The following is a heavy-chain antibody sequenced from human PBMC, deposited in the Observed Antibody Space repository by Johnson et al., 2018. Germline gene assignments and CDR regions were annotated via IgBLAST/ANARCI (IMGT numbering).Heavy chain of an antibody. CDR1: GFTFSSYA. CDR2: ISGSGGST. J-gene: IGHJ6*02. CDR3: AKVVSSPLYYFYGMDV. D-gene: IGHD6-6*01. V-gene: IGHV3-23*04. Sequence: VQLVESGGGLVQPGGSLRLSCAASGFTFSSYAMSWVRQAPGKGLEWVSAISGSGGSTYYADSVKGRFTIPRDNSKNTLYLQMNSLRAEDTAVYFCAKVVSSPLYYFYGMDVWGQGTTVTVSS.